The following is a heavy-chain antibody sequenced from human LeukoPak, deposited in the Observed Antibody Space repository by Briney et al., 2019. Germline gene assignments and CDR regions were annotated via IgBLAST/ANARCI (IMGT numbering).Heavy chain of an antibody. CDR1: GYTFTSYD. V-gene: IGHV1-8*01. D-gene: IGHD3-16*02. CDR2: MNPNSGNT. CDR3: ARGRYSYYYYYMDV. J-gene: IGHJ6*03. Sequence: GASVKVSCKASGYTFTSYDINWVRQATGQGLEWMGWMNPNSGNTGYAQKFQGRVTMTRNTSISTAYVELSSLRSEDTAVYYCARGRYSYYYYYMDVWGEGTTVTVSS.